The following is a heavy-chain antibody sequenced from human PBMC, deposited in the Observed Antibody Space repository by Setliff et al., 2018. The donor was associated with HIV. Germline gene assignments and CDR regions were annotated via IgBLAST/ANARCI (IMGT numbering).Heavy chain of an antibody. J-gene: IGHJ6*02. CDR2: INNRGTT. CDR3: ARDRQIAAAGRSNYYYGMDV. V-gene: IGHV3-53*01. D-gene: IGHD6-13*01. Sequence: ETLSLSCAASGFTVSSNFMTWVRQAPGKGLEWVSVINNRGTTKYADSVKGRFTISRDNSKNTVFLQMNSLRADDTAVYYCARDRQIAAAGRSNYYYGMDVWGQGTTVTVSS. CDR1: GFTVSSNF.